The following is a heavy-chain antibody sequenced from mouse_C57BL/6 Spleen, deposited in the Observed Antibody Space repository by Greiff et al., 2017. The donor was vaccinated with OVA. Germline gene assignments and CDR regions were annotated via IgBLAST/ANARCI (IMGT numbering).Heavy chain of an antibody. J-gene: IGHJ4*01. D-gene: IGHD1-1*01. Sequence: VQLKESGPELVKPGASVKIPCKASGYTFTDYNMDWVKQSHGKSLEWIGDINPNNGGTIYNQKFKGKATLTVDKSSSTAYMELRSLTSEDTAVYYCAREVYYGSSYERGYAKDYWGQGTSVTVSS. CDR3: AREVYYGSSYERGYAKDY. V-gene: IGHV1-18*01. CDR1: GYTFTDYN. CDR2: INPNNGGT.